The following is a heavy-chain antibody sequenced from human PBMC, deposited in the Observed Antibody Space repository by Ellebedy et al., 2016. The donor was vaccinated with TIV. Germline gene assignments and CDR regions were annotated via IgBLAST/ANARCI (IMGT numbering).Heavy chain of an antibody. D-gene: IGHD6-6*01. V-gene: IGHV4-34*01. J-gene: IGHJ4*02. CDR1: GGSISSYY. CDR3: ASFYIGTGSSSSM. Sequence: SETLSLXXTVSGGSISSYYWSWIRQPPGKGLEWIGEINHSGSTNYNPSLKSRVTISVDTSKNQFSLKLSSVTAADTAVYYCASFYIGTGSSSSMWGQGTLVTVSS. CDR2: INHSGST.